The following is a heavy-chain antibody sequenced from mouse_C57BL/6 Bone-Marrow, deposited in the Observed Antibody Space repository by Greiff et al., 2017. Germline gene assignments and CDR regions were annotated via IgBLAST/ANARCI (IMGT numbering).Heavy chain of an antibody. CDR2: ISDGGSYT. V-gene: IGHV5-4*03. Sequence: EVMLVESGGGLVKPGGSLKLSCAASGFTFSSYAMSWVRQTPEKRLEWVATISDGGSYTYYPDNVKGRFTISRDNAKNNLYLQMSHLKSEDTAMYYCATNYYGSSYGDWGQGTTLTVSS. CDR1: GFTFSSYA. CDR3: ATNYYGSSYGD. J-gene: IGHJ2*01. D-gene: IGHD1-1*01.